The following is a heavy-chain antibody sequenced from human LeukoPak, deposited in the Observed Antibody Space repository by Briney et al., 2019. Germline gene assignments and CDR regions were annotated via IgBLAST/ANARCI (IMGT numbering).Heavy chain of an antibody. V-gene: IGHV3-7*01. Sequence: GGSLRLSCAASGFSFTTFWVSWVRQAPGKGLEWVANIKQDGSEKYYVDSVKGRFAISRDNAKNSLYLQMNSLRAENTAVYYCVRDHWGYLTNDAFDLWGQGTMVTVSS. D-gene: IGHD7-27*01. CDR1: GFSFTTFW. CDR2: IKQDGSEK. J-gene: IGHJ3*01. CDR3: VRDHWGYLTNDAFDL.